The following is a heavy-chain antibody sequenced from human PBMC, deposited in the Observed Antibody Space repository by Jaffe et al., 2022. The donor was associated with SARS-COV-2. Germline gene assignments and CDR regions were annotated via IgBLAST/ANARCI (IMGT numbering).Heavy chain of an antibody. Sequence: QVQLVESGGGVVQPGRSLRLSCAASGFTFSSYAMHWVRQAPGKGLEWVAVISYDGSNKYYADSVKGRFTISRDNSKNTLYLQMNSLRAEDTAVYYCARGLGYCSSTSCYEGGPYYYYGMDVWGQGTTVTVSS. CDR2: ISYDGSNK. V-gene: IGHV3-30-3*01. CDR3: ARGLGYCSSTSCYEGGPYYYYGMDV. CDR1: GFTFSSYA. J-gene: IGHJ6*02. D-gene: IGHD2-2*01.